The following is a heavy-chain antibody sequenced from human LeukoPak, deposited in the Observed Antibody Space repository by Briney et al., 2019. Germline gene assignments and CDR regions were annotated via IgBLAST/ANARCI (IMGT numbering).Heavy chain of an antibody. CDR1: GFTFSSYE. J-gene: IGHJ3*02. CDR3: ARESKGRVVVITTASSKNDAFDI. D-gene: IGHD3-22*01. Sequence: PGGSLRLSCEASGFTFSSYEMNWVRQAPGMGLEWISYISSSGNTIYQADSVKGRFTVSRDNAKDSLSMQMNSLRADDTAVYYCARESKGRVVVITTASSKNDAFDIWGQGTMVTVSS. CDR2: ISSSGNTI. V-gene: IGHV3-48*03.